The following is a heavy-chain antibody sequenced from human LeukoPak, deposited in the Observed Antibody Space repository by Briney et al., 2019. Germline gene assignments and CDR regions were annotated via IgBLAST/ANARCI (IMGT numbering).Heavy chain of an antibody. CDR2: IRSKAYGGTT. J-gene: IGHJ4*02. CDR1: GFTFGDYA. V-gene: IGHV3-49*04. D-gene: IGHD2/OR15-2a*01. Sequence: GGSLRLSCTASGFTFGDYAMSWVRQAPGKGLEWVGLIRSKAYGGTTEYAASVKGRFTISRDDSKSIAYLQMNSLKTEDTAVYYCTSLLRYYFDYWGQGTLVTVSS. CDR3: TSLLRYYFDY.